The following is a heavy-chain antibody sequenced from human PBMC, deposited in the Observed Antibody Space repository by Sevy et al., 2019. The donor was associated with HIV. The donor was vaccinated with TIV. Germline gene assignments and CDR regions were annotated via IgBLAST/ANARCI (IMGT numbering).Heavy chain of an antibody. CDR1: GFTFSNAW. V-gene: IGHV3-15*01. CDR3: TTGSWWQGDYYDY. J-gene: IGHJ4*02. CDR2: IKGKSYDGTI. Sequence: GGSLRLSCAASGFTFSNAWMSWVRQAPGKGLEWVGRIKGKSYDGTIDYAATVKGRFCISNADSKNTLELQMNSLKTADTAVYYCTTGSWWQGDYYDYWGQGTLVTVSS. D-gene: IGHD6-13*01.